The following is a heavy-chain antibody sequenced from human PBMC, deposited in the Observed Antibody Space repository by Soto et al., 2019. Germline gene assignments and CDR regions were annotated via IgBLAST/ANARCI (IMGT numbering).Heavy chain of an antibody. CDR1: GGSISSGDYY. V-gene: IGHV4-30-4*01. J-gene: IGHJ4*02. CDR3: ARTYSGYWSPYDY. Sequence: PSETLSLTCTVSGGSISSGDYYWSWIRQPPGKGLEWIGYIYYSGSTYYNPSLKSRVTISVDTSKNQFSLKLSSVTAADTAVYYCARTYSGYWSPYDYWDQGTLVTLSS. D-gene: IGHD5-12*01. CDR2: IYYSGST.